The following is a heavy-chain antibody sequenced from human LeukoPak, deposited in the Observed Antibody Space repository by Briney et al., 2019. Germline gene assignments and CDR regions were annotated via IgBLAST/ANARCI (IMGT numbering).Heavy chain of an antibody. V-gene: IGHV4-38-2*01. CDR3: ARAETLTYYYGSGSYHTFDY. Sequence: SETLSLTCAVYGGSFSGYYWGWIRQPPGKGLEWIGSIYHSGSTYYNPSLKSRVTISVDTSKNQFSLKLSSVTAADTAVYYCARAETLTYYYGSGSYHTFDYWGQGTLVTVSS. CDR1: GGSFSGYY. J-gene: IGHJ4*02. D-gene: IGHD3-10*01. CDR2: IYHSGST.